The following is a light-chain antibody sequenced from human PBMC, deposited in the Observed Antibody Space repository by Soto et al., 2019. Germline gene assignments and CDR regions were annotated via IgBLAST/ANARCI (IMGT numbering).Light chain of an antibody. CDR2: GNS. Sequence: SVLTQPPSVSGAPGKRVTISCTGSSSNIGAGYDVHWYQQLPGTAPKLLIYGNSNRPSGVPDRFSGSKSGTSASLAITGLQAEDEADYYGQSYDSSLSGSVFGGGTQLTVL. CDR1: SSNIGAGYD. CDR3: QSYDSSLSGSV. J-gene: IGLJ3*02. V-gene: IGLV1-40*01.